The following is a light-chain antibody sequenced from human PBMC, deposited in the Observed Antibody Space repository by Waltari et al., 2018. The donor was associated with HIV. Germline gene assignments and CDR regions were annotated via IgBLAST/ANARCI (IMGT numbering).Light chain of an antibody. CDR1: NIGSKS. J-gene: IGLJ1*01. Sequence: SYDLTQPPSVSVAPGQTARITCWGNNIGSKSVHWYQLRPGHAPVLVVYDDRDRPSGIPERFSGSNSGDTATLTVGWAEAGDEADYYCQVWDSNSAFFGSGTKVTVL. CDR3: QVWDSNSAF. V-gene: IGLV3-21*02. CDR2: DDR.